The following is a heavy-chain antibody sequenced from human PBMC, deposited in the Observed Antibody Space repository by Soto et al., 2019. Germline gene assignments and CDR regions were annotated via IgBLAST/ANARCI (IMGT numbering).Heavy chain of an antibody. Sequence: AGVKVSCNASGYTFTSYGISWVRQAPGQGLEWMGWISAYNGNTNYAQKLQGRVTMTTDTSTSTAYMELRSLRSDDTAVYYCARDLEADTAMVEHFDYWGQGTLVTVSS. V-gene: IGHV1-18*01. CDR3: ARDLEADTAMVEHFDY. CDR2: ISAYNGNT. J-gene: IGHJ4*02. CDR1: GYTFTSYG. D-gene: IGHD5-18*01.